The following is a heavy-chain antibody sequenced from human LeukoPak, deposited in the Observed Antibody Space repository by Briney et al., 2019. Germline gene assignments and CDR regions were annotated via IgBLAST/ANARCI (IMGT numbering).Heavy chain of an antibody. V-gene: IGHV3-21*01. D-gene: IGHD3-16*01. CDR2: ISGSSNYI. J-gene: IGHJ4*02. CDR3: ARDLGEHFDY. Sequence: GGSLRLSCAASGFTFSSYSMNWVRQAPGKGLEWVSSISGSSNYIYYADSVKSRFTISRDNAKNSLYLQMNSLRAEDTAVYYCARDLGEHFDYWGQGTLVTVSS. CDR1: GFTFSSYS.